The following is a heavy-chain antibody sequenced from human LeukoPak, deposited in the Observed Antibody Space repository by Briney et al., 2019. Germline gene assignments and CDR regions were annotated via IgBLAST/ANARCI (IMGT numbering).Heavy chain of an antibody. D-gene: IGHD5-12*01. CDR3: ARGSGYSGYDFDY. CDR2: ISSSGRTI. V-gene: IGHV3-48*03. Sequence: HAGGSLRLSCAASGFTFSSYEMNWVRQAPGKGLEWISYISSSGRTIYYADSVKGRFTVSRDNTKNSLYLQMNSLRAEDTAVYYCARGSGYSGYDFDYWGQGTLVTVSS. CDR1: GFTFSSYE. J-gene: IGHJ4*02.